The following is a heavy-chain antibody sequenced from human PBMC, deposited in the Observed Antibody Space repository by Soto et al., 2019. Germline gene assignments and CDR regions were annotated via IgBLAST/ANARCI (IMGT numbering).Heavy chain of an antibody. CDR3: ARHKYYYDSSGYYYT. CDR2: INPNSGGT. V-gene: IGHV1-2*02. D-gene: IGHD3-22*01. J-gene: IGHJ5*02. CDR1: GYTFTGYY. Sequence: ASVKVSCKASGYTFTGYYMHWVRQAPGQGLEWMGWINPNSGGTNYAQKFQGRVTMPRDTSISTAYMELSRLRSDDTAVYYCARHKYYYDSSGYYYTWGQGTLVTVSS.